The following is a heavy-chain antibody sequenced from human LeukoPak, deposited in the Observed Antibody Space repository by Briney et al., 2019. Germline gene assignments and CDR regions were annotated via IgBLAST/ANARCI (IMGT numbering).Heavy chain of an antibody. CDR1: GGSISSSSYS. CDR3: ASEYSYGYRRLDY. Sequence: SETLSLTCTVSGGSISSSSYSWGWIRQPPGKGLEWIGSIYYSGSTYYNPSLKSRVTISVDTSKNQFSLKLSSVTAADTAVYYCASEYSYGYRRLDYWGQGTLVTVSS. D-gene: IGHD5-18*01. J-gene: IGHJ4*02. V-gene: IGHV4-39*01. CDR2: IYYSGST.